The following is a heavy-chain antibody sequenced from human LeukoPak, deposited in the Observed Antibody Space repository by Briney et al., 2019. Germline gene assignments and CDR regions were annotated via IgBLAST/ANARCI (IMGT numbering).Heavy chain of an antibody. CDR3: ARGDSSGYYPRGYFDY. Sequence: GASVKVSCKASGGTFSSYAISWVRQAPGQGLEWMGGIIPIFGTANYAQKFQGRVTITADKSTSTAYMELSSLRSEDTAVYYCARGDSSGYYPRGYFDYWGQGTLVTVSS. V-gene: IGHV1-69*06. D-gene: IGHD3-22*01. J-gene: IGHJ4*02. CDR2: IIPIFGTA. CDR1: GGTFSSYA.